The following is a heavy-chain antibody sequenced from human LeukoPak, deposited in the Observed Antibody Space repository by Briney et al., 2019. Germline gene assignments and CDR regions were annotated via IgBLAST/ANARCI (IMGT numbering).Heavy chain of an antibody. CDR3: ATGGPSGSYLDAFDI. J-gene: IGHJ3*02. Sequence: GASVKVSCKVSGYTLTELSMHWVRQAPGKGLEWMGGFDPEDGETIYAQKFQGRVTMTEDTSTDTAYMKLSSLRSEDTAVYYCATGGPSGSYLDAFDIWGQGTMVTVSS. V-gene: IGHV1-24*01. CDR2: FDPEDGET. D-gene: IGHD1-26*01. CDR1: GYTLTELS.